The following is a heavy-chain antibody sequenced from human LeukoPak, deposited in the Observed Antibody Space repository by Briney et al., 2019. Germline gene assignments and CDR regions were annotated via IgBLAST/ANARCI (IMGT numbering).Heavy chain of an antibody. Sequence: GRSLRLSCAASGFTCSSYGMHWVRQAPGKGLEWVAVISYDGSNKYYADSVKGRFTISRDNSKNTLYLQMNSLRAEDTAVYYCAKDLIVVVNTGAFDIWGQGTMVTVSS. CDR2: ISYDGSNK. D-gene: IGHD2-21*01. V-gene: IGHV3-30*18. J-gene: IGHJ3*02. CDR1: GFTCSSYG. CDR3: AKDLIVVVNTGAFDI.